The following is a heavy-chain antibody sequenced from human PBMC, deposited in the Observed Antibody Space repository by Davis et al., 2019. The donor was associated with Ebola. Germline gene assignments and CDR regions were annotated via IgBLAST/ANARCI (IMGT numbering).Heavy chain of an antibody. CDR3: ARDTRPCGNDCYDDTFDM. V-gene: IGHV4-59*11. CDR2: IHHGGGA. Sequence: PSETLSLTCTVSGVSITTHFWSWIRQLPGKGLEWIGFIHHGGGANSNPSLKSRVTFSIDTSKSQVSLKLTSVTAADTAVYYCARDTRPCGNDCYDDTFDMWGQGTMVSVSS. CDR1: GVSITTHF. D-gene: IGHD2-21*01. J-gene: IGHJ3*02.